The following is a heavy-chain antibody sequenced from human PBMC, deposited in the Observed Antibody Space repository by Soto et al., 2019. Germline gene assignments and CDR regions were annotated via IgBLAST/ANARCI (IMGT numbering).Heavy chain of an antibody. CDR3: AKARYDLSSYLVALDY. CDR2: LNWKGDKI. V-gene: IGHV3-9*01. D-gene: IGHD2-8*02. CDR1: GVSLERYA. Sequence: PGGSLRDLWPASGVSLERYALLWVRQVPGKGLEGVAGLNWKGDKIAYADSVKSRFLISRDNAKNSLSLQMNSLRPEDTGLYFCAKARYDLSSYLVALDYLGHGT. J-gene: IGHJ4*01.